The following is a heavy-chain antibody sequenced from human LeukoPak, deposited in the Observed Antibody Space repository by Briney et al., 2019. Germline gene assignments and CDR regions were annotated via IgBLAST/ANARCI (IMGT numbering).Heavy chain of an antibody. J-gene: IGHJ4*02. Sequence: SGGSLRLSCAASGFTFSSYGMHWVRQAPGKGLEWVSAISGSGNSTYYADSVKGRFSISRDNSKNTLYLQVNILRAEDTAVYYCAISGSYYGNPFDYWGQGTLVTVSS. CDR3: AISGSYYGNPFDY. V-gene: IGHV3-23*01. D-gene: IGHD1-26*01. CDR2: ISGSGNST. CDR1: GFTFSSYG.